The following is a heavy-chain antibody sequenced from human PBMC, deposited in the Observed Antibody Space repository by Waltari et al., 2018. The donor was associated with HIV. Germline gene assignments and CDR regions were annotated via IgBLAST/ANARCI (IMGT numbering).Heavy chain of an antibody. CDR2: IFPNDEK. CDR3: ARSIRDRLYYGSGSSTQSNWFDP. D-gene: IGHD3-10*01. CDR1: GFSLSNATMG. J-gene: IGHJ5*02. V-gene: IGHV2-26*02. Sequence: QVTLQESGPVLVKPTETLTLTCPVSGFSLSNATMGVTWIRQPPGKALAWLAHIFPNDEKSYSTSLNSRLTISKDTSKSQVVLTMTNMDPVDTATYYCARSIRDRLYYGSGSSTQSNWFDPWGQGTLVTVSS.